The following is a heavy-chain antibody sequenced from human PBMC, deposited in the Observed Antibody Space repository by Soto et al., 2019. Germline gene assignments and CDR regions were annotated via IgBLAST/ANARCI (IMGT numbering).Heavy chain of an antibody. D-gene: IGHD3-22*01. J-gene: IGHJ4*02. Sequence: GGSLRLSCSASGFTFSIYAMHWIRQAPGKGLEYVSSISTNGGSTDYADSVKGRFTISRDNSKNTVYLQMSSLRVEDTAVYYCVKGEYYYDSSGYYPFDYWGQGTLVTYPQ. V-gene: IGHV3-64D*06. CDR3: VKGEYYYDSSGYYPFDY. CDR2: ISTNGGST. CDR1: GFTFSIYA.